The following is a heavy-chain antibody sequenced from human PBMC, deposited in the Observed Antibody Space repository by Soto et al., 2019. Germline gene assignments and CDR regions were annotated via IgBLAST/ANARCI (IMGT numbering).Heavy chain of an antibody. CDR2: IYYSGST. CDR1: GGSISSGGYY. J-gene: IGHJ3*02. V-gene: IGHV4-31*03. CDR3: ARTPGYYDSSGYSDDAFDI. Sequence: SETLSLTCTVSGGSISSGGYYWSWIRQHPGKGLEWIGYIYYSGSTYYNPSLKSRVTISVGTSKNQFSLKLSSVTAADTAVYYCARTPGYYDSSGYSDDAFDIWGQGTMVTVS. D-gene: IGHD3-22*01.